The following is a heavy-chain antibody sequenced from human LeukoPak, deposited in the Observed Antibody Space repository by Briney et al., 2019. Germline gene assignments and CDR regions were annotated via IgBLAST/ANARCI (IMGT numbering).Heavy chain of an antibody. CDR2: INPNSGGT. CDR1: GYIFTGYY. V-gene: IGHV1-2*02. CDR3: ARDLIVGATTEYYFDY. Sequence: GASVKVSCKASGYIFTGYYMHWVRQAPGQGLEWMGWINPNSGGTNYAQKFQGRVTMTRDTSISTAYMELSRLRSDDTAVYYCARDLIVGATTEYYFDYWGQGTLVTVSS. D-gene: IGHD1-26*01. J-gene: IGHJ4*02.